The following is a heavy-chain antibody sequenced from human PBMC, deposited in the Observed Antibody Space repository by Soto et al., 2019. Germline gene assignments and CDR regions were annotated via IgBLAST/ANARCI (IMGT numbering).Heavy chain of an antibody. V-gene: IGHV3-74*01. CDR1: GFTFSSYW. CDR2: INSDGSST. Sequence: GGSLRLSCAASGFTFSSYWMHWVRQAPGKGLVWVSRINSDGSSTSYADSVKGRFTISRDNAKNTLYLQMNSLRAEDTAVYYCARGELSPFGELSYWGQGTLVTVSS. CDR3: ARGELSPFGELSY. D-gene: IGHD3-10*01. J-gene: IGHJ4*02.